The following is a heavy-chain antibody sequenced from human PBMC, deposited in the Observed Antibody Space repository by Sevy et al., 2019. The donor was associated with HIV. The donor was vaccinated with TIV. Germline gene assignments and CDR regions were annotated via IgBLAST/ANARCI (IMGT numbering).Heavy chain of an antibody. CDR3: ARDRGVGTSSYGMDV. J-gene: IGHJ6*02. D-gene: IGHD1-26*01. CDR1: GFTFSSYV. Sequence: GGSLRLSCAASGFTFSSYVMNWVRQAPGKGLEWVSSISSAGTYIYYADSMKGRFTISRDNAKSSVYLQMNSLRAEDTAVYYCARDRGVGTSSYGMDVWGQGTTVTVSS. CDR2: ISSAGTYI. V-gene: IGHV3-21*01.